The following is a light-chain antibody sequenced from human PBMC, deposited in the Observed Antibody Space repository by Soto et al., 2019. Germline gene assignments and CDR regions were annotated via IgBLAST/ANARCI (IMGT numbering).Light chain of an antibody. CDR1: QSVSSSY. CDR3: QQYGSSPRT. CDR2: GAS. J-gene: IGKJ3*01. Sequence: EIVLTQSAGTLSLCPGERATLSCRASQSVSSSYLAWYQQKPGQAPRLLIYGASSRATGIPDRFSGSGSGTDFTLTISRLEPEDFAVYYCQQYGSSPRTFGPGTKVDIK. V-gene: IGKV3-20*01.